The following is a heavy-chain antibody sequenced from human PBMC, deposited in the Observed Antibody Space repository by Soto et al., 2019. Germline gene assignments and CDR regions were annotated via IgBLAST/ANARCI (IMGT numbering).Heavy chain of an antibody. J-gene: IGHJ4*02. CDR2: ISYDGSNK. V-gene: IGHV3-30*18. CDR3: AKGPIEVAGTFDY. Sequence: SLRLSCAASGFTFSSYGMHWVRQAPGKGLEWVAVISYDGSNKYYADSVKGRFTISRDNSKNTLYLQMNSLRAEDTAVYYCAKGPIEVAGTFDYWGQGTLVTVSS. D-gene: IGHD6-19*01. CDR1: GFTFSSYG.